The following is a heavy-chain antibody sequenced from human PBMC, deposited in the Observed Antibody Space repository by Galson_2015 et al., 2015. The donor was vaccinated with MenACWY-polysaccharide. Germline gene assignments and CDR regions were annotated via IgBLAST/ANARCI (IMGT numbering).Heavy chain of an antibody. CDR1: GSSISTGSSY. J-gene: IGHJ5*02. D-gene: IGHD5-12*01. CDR3: ARSLGYSDSAFDNGRDVDRRFDP. Sequence: TLSLTCSVSGSSISTGSSYWSWIRQPAGKGLEWIGRIHSRGSTDYIPSLKSRVTISTDTSRNQLSLKLSSVTAADTAVYYCARSLGYSDSAFDNGRDVDRRFDPWGQGTLVTVSS. V-gene: IGHV4-61*02. CDR2: IHSRGST.